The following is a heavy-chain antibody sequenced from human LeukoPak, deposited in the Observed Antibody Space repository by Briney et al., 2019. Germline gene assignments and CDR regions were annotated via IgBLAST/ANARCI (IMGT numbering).Heavy chain of an antibody. CDR3: AKALRRYSSGYYFDY. D-gene: IGHD3-22*01. Sequence: GGSLRLSCAASGFTFSSYAMSWVRQAPGKGLEWISAISGSGGSTYYADSMKGRFTISRDNSKNTLYLQMNSLRAEDTAVYYCAKALRRYSSGYYFDYWGQGTLVTVSS. V-gene: IGHV3-23*01. CDR1: GFTFSSYA. CDR2: ISGSGGST. J-gene: IGHJ4*02.